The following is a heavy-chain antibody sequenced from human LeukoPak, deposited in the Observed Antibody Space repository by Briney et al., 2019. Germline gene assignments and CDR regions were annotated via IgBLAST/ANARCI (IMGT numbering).Heavy chain of an antibody. CDR1: GFTFSSYA. CDR2: IKQDGSEK. CDR3: ARDLTEQTTVNVFDI. J-gene: IGHJ3*02. D-gene: IGHD4-17*01. Sequence: PGGSLRLSCAASGFTFSSYAMTWVRQAPGKGLEWVAHIKQDGSEKYYVDSVKGRFTISRDNAKKTLYLQTNRLRPEDTAVYYCARDLTEQTTVNVFDIWGQGTMVTVSS. V-gene: IGHV3-7*01.